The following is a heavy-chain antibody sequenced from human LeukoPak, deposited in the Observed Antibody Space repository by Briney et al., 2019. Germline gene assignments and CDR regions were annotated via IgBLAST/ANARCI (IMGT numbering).Heavy chain of an antibody. CDR3: ARHRSDYYYYYIDV. Sequence: GESLKISCKGSGYSFTSYWIGRVRQMPGKGLEWMGIIYPGDSDTRYSPSFQGQVTISDDKSISTAYLQRSSLKASDTAMYYCARHRSDYYYYYIDVWGKGTTVTLSS. CDR2: IYPGDSDT. CDR1: GYSFTSYW. J-gene: IGHJ6*03. V-gene: IGHV5-51*01.